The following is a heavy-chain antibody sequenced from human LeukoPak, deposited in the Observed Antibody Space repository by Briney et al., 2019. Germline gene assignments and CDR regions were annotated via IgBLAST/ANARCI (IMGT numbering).Heavy chain of an antibody. CDR1: GYSISSGYY. V-gene: IGHV4-38-2*02. CDR2: IYHSGST. D-gene: IGHD2-2*01. Sequence: PSETLSLTCTVSGYSISSGYYWGWIRQPPGKGLEWIGSIYHSGSTYYNPSLKSRVTISVDTSKNQFSLKLSSVTAADTAVYYCAREEDCSSTSCRYLNWFDPWGQGTLVTVSS. J-gene: IGHJ5*02. CDR3: AREEDCSSTSCRYLNWFDP.